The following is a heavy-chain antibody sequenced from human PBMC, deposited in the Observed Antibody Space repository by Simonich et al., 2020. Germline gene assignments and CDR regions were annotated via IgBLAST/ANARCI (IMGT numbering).Heavy chain of an antibody. Sequence: EVQLLESGGGLVQPGGSLRLSCAASGFTFSSYAMSWVRQAPRMWLEWVAAIRCSGGSTYYADSVKGRFTISRDNSKNTLYLQMNSRRAEDTAVYYCAKEESYSSTSCYDAFDIWGQGTMVTVSS. J-gene: IGHJ3*02. CDR3: AKEESYSSTSCYDAFDI. CDR2: IRCSGGST. D-gene: IGHD2-2*01. V-gene: IGHV3-23*01. CDR1: GFTFSSYA.